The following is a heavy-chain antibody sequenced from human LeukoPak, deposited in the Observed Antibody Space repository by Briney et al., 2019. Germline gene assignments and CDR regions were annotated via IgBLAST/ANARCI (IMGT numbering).Heavy chain of an antibody. V-gene: IGHV4-59*01. Sequence: SETLSLTCTVSGGSISSYYWSWIRQPPGKGLEWVGHIYYLGSTNYNPSLKSRVTISIDTSKNYFSLRLNSVIAADTAVYYCARDRPGSYWYFDLWGRGTLVTVSS. CDR2: IYYLGST. CDR3: ARDRPGSYWYFDL. D-gene: IGHD3-10*01. J-gene: IGHJ2*01. CDR1: GGSISSYY.